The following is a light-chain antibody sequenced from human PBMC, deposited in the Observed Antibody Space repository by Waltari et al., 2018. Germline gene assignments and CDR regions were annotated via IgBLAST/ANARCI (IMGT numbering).Light chain of an antibody. J-gene: IGLJ1*01. CDR1: DRYVGAYDF. CDR2: EVS. CDR3: SSYTTSSAPGV. V-gene: IGLV2-14*01. Sequence: QSALTQPASVSGSPGQSITISCSGTDRYVGAYDFVSWYQQHPGKAPHLIIYEVSNRPSGTSNRFSASKSGNTASLTISGRQAEDEADYYCSSYTTSSAPGVFGTGTRVTVL.